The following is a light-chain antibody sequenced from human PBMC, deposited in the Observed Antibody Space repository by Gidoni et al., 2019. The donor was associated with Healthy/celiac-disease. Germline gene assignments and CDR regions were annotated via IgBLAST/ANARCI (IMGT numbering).Light chain of an antibody. J-gene: IGKJ1*01. CDR3: QQYNNWPPT. CDR1: QSVSSN. CDR2: GAS. Sequence: EIVMPQSPATLSVSPGERATLSCRASQSVSSNFAWYQQKPGQAPRLLIYGASTRATGIPARFSGSGSGTEFTLTISSLQSEDFAVYYCQQYNNWPPTFGQGTKVEIK. V-gene: IGKV3-15*01.